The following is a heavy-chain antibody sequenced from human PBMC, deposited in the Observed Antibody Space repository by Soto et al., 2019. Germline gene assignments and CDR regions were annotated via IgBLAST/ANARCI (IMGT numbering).Heavy chain of an antibody. D-gene: IGHD4-4*01. CDR3: ARDVTCDEYEGRFEV. V-gene: IGHV3-7*01. CDR1: GFTFRNYW. J-gene: IGHJ4*02. CDR2: VNQDATEK. Sequence: EVQLVESGGGLVQPGGSLRLSCAASGFTFRNYWMSWVRQAPGKGLEWVANVNQDATEKYFVDSVRGRFSISRDNTKNSLYLQMNSLRAEDTAVYYCARDVTCDEYEGRFEVWGQGTLVTVSS.